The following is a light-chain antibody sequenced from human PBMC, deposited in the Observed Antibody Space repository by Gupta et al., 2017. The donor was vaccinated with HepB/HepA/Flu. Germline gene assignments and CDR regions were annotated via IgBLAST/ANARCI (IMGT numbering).Light chain of an antibody. Sequence: IVMTQSPATLSMSPGERVTLSCRASQSVDSMLAWYQQKPGQAPRLLIHETSTRVAGIPARFSGSGSETEFTLTISSLQSEDFAIYYCQQDNNLPSTFGQGTKVEIK. J-gene: IGKJ2*02. CDR1: QSVDSM. CDR2: ETS. V-gene: IGKV3-15*01. CDR3: QQDNNLPST.